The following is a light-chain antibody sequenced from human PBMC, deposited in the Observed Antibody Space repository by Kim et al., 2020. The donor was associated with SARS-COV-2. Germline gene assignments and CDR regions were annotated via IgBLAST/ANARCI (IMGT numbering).Light chain of an antibody. Sequence: VSPGQSASIACSGVKLGDKYACWYKQKPGRSPVLVIYQDSKRPSGIPERFSGSNSGNTATLTISGTQAMDEADYYCQAWDSSTAVVFGGGTKLTVL. V-gene: IGLV3-1*01. CDR3: QAWDSSTAVV. CDR1: KLGDKY. J-gene: IGLJ2*01. CDR2: QDS.